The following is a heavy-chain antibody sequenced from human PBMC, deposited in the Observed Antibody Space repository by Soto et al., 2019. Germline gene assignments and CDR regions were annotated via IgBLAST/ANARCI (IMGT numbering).Heavy chain of an antibody. J-gene: IGHJ4*02. CDR2: IRSKAYGGTT. Sequence: PGGSLRLSCTASGFTFGDYAMSWVRQAPGKGLEWVGFIRSKAYGGTTEYAASVKGRFTISRDDSKSIAYLQMNSLKTEDTAVYYCTRASSAGGDYWGQGTLVTVLL. V-gene: IGHV3-49*04. CDR3: TRASSAGGDY. D-gene: IGHD3-10*01. CDR1: GFTFGDYA.